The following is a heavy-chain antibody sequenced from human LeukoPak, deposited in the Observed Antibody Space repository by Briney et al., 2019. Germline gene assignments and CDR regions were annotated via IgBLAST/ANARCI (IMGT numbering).Heavy chain of an antibody. J-gene: IGHJ6*03. V-gene: IGHV4-34*01. CDR3: ARGSLVVVPAANRAYSYMDV. CDR1: GGSLSGFH. Sequence: SETLSLTCALYGGSLSGFHWTWIRQPPGKGLEWIGEITHSGNTNYNPSLKSRVTISLDTSKTQFSLKLSSVTAADTAVYYCARGSLVVVPAANRAYSYMDVWGKGTTVTVSS. D-gene: IGHD2-2*01. CDR2: ITHSGNT.